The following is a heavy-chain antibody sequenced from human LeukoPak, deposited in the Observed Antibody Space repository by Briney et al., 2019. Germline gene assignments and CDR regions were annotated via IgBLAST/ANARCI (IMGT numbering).Heavy chain of an antibody. J-gene: IGHJ4*02. D-gene: IGHD6-13*01. Sequence: GGSLRLSCEASGFTFSSYAMTWVRQAPGKGLEWVARIKSKDDGETIDYNAPVKGRFTISRDDSKNTLYLEMNSLKNEDTAMYYCTVRSSIWSQGTLVTVSS. CDR3: TVRSSI. V-gene: IGHV3-15*01. CDR2: IKSKDDGETI. CDR1: GFTFSSYA.